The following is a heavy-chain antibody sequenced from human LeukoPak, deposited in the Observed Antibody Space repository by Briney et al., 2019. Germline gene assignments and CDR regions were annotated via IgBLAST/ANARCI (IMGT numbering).Heavy chain of an antibody. Sequence: PSQTLSLTCTVSGGSISSGGYYWSWIRQPPGKGLEWIGYSYHSGSTYYNPSLKSRVTISVDRSKNQFSLKLSSVTAADTAVYYCAREPDRDSNYAHWYFDLWGRGTLVTVSS. CDR1: GGSISSGGYY. CDR2: SYHSGST. V-gene: IGHV4-30-2*01. CDR3: AREPDRDSNYAHWYFDL. J-gene: IGHJ2*01. D-gene: IGHD4-11*01.